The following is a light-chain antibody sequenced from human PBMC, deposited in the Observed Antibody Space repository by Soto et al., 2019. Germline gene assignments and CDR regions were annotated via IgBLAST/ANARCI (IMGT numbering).Light chain of an antibody. J-gene: IGKJ2*01. CDR3: QQYGNSPPNT. CDR2: GAS. V-gene: IGKV3-20*01. Sequence: IVLTQSPGTLSLSPGERATLSCRASQSVSSSYLAWYQQKPGQAPRLLIYGASSRATGIPDRFSGSGSGTDFTLTISRLEPEDFAVYYRQQYGNSPPNTFGQGTKLEIK. CDR1: QSVSSSY.